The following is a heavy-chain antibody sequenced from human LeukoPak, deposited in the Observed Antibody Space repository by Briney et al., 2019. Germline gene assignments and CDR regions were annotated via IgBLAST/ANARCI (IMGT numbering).Heavy chain of an antibody. Sequence: SETLSLTCTVSGGSMTSYYWSWIRQPPGKGLEWIGYSYYSGSTKYNPSLESRVTISVDTSKNQFSLKLNSMTTADTAVYYCARGGFQSDYWGQGTLVTVSS. J-gene: IGHJ4*02. CDR3: ARGGFQSDY. D-gene: IGHD2-21*01. V-gene: IGHV4-59*01. CDR2: SYYSGST. CDR1: GGSMTSYY.